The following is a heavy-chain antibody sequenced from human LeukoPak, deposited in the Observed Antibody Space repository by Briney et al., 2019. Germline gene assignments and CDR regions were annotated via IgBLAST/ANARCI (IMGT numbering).Heavy chain of an antibody. D-gene: IGHD4-23*01. CDR2: ISSSSSYI. V-gene: IGHV3-21*01. CDR3: ARAGTNSGGFDY. Sequence: GGSLRLSCAASGFTFSSYSMNWVRQAPGKGLEWVSSISSSSSYIYYADSVKGRFTISRDNAKNSLYLQMNSLRAEDTAVNYCARAGTNSGGFDYWGQGTLVTVSS. CDR1: GFTFSSYS. J-gene: IGHJ4*02.